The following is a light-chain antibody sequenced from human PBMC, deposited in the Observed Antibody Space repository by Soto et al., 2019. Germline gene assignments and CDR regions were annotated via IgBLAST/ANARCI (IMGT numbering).Light chain of an antibody. V-gene: IGLV1-51*01. J-gene: IGLJ2*01. CDR1: SSNIGNNY. CDR3: GTWDSSLSVV. Sequence: QSVLTQPPSVSAAPGQKVTISCSGSSSNIGNNYVSWYQQLPGTAPKVLIYDNNKRPSGIPDRFSGSKSGTSATLGITGLQTGDEADYYCGTWDSSLSVVFGGGTKLTVL. CDR2: DNN.